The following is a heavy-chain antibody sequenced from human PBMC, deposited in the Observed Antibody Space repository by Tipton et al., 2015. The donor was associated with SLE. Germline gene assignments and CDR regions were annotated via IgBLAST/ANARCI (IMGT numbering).Heavy chain of an antibody. J-gene: IGHJ3*02. CDR3: ARESPDTMIADDAFDI. CDR1: GFTFSSYS. D-gene: IGHD3-22*01. CDR2: ISSSSSTI. V-gene: IGHV3-48*04. Sequence: SLRLSCAASGFTFSSYSMNWVRQAPGKGLEWVSYISSSSSTIYYADSVKGRFTISRDNAKNTLYLQMNSLRAEDTAVYYCARESPDTMIADDAFDIWGQGTMVTVSS.